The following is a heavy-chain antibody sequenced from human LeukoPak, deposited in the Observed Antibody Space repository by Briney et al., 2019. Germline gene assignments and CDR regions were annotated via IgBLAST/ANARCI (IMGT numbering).Heavy chain of an antibody. D-gene: IGHD3-10*01. CDR1: GYSFTSYW. V-gene: IGHV5-51*01. Sequence: GESLKISCQGSGYSFTSYWIGWVRQMPGKGLEWMGIIYPGDSDTRYSPSFQGQVTISADKSISTAYLQWSSLKASDTAMYYCARHRHGSGSYYADYYYYYMDVWGKGTTVTISS. CDR3: ARHRHGSGSYYADYYYYYMDV. J-gene: IGHJ6*03. CDR2: IYPGDSDT.